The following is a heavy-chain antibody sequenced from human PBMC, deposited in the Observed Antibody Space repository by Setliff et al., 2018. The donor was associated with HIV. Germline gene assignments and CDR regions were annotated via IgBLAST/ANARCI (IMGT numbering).Heavy chain of an antibody. V-gene: IGHV1-2*02. CDR3: ARGTEYYYDISGYPPHY. J-gene: IGHJ4*01. Sequence: GASVKVSCKASGYIFTGYYIHWIRQAPGQGLECVGWINPNSGGTNYAQKFQGRVTMTRDRSISTAYMELNRLTSDDTAIYCCARGTEYYYDISGYPPHYWGQGTLVTVSS. D-gene: IGHD3-22*01. CDR2: INPNSGGT. CDR1: GYIFTGYY.